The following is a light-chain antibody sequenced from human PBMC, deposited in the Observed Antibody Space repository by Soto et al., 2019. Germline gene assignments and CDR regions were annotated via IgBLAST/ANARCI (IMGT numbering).Light chain of an antibody. V-gene: IGKV3-20*01. CDR2: DAS. CDR1: QSVRGY. Sequence: EIVLTQSPGTLSLSPGEMVSLSCRSSQSVRGYLAWYQRRPGQAPRLLIYDASNRAAGIPDRFSGSGSGTHFTLAISRLEPEDFAVYYCHQFGDSPQTFGQGTKVDIK. CDR3: HQFGDSPQT. J-gene: IGKJ1*01.